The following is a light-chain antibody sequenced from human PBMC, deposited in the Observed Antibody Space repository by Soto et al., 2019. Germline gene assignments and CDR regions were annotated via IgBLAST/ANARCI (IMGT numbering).Light chain of an antibody. V-gene: IGKV3D-7*01. CDR3: QQYNNYST. CDR1: QSVSSTY. CDR2: DAS. Sequence: EIVLTQSPGTLSLSPGERATLSCRASQSVSSTYLIWYQQKPGQAPRLLIFDASTRATGIPARFSGSGSGTEFTLTISSLQPDDFATYYCQQYNNYSTFGQGTKVDIK. J-gene: IGKJ1*01.